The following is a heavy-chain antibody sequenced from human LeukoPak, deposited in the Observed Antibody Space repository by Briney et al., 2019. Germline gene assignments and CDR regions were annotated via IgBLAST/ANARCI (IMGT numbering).Heavy chain of an antibody. Sequence: SETLSLNCTVSGGSISSYYWSWNRQPPGKGLEWIGYIYYSGSTNYNPSLKSRVTISVDTSKNQFSLKLSSVTAADTAVYYCASGDFWSGYYSPSLDYWGQGTLVTVSS. CDR3: ASGDFWSGYYSPSLDY. CDR2: IYYSGST. D-gene: IGHD3-3*01. V-gene: IGHV4-59*01. CDR1: GGSISSYY. J-gene: IGHJ4*02.